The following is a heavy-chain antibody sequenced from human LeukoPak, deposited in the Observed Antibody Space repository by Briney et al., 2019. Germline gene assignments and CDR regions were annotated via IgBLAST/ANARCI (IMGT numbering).Heavy chain of an antibody. CDR1: GFTLRDYY. CDR2: ISTSGNTI. J-gene: IGHJ4*02. V-gene: IGHV3-11*01. Sequence: GGFLRLSCTATGFTLRDYYMNWIRQAPGKGLEWVSYISTSGNTIYYADSVKGRFTISRDNAKNSLYLQMDSLRADDTAVYYCARGCFICPSDCWGQGTLVTVSS. D-gene: IGHD2-2*01. CDR3: ARGCFICPSDC.